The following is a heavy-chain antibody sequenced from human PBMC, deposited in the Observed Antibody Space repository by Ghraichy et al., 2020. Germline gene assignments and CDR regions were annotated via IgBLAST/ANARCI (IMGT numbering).Heavy chain of an antibody. CDR2: INHSGST. D-gene: IGHD6-19*01. Sequence: SETLSLTCAVYGGSFSGYYWSWIRQPPGKGLEWIGEINHSGSTNYNPSLKSRVTISVDTSKNQFSLKLSSVTAADTAVYYCARGASGYSSGWYTAGLLYWGQGTLVTVSS. J-gene: IGHJ4*02. CDR3: ARGASGYSSGWYTAGLLY. CDR1: GGSFSGYY. V-gene: IGHV4-34*01.